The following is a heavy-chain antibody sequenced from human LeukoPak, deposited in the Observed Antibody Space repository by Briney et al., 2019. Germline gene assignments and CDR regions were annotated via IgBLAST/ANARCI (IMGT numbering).Heavy chain of an antibody. V-gene: IGHV3-23*01. CDR3: AKDDYGDFDY. CDR1: GFTFSSYA. D-gene: IGHD4-17*01. CDR2: VSGSGGSA. J-gene: IGHJ4*02. Sequence: GGSLRLSCAASGFTFSSYAMGWVRQAPGRGLEWVSAVSGSGGSAYYADSVKGRFTISRDNSKNTLYLQMNSLRAEDTAVYYCAKDDYGDFDYWGQGTLVTVSS.